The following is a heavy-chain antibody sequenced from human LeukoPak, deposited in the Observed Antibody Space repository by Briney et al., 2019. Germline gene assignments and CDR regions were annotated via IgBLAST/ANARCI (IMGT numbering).Heavy chain of an antibody. D-gene: IGHD2-2*01. CDR2: INTNTGNP. J-gene: IGHJ5*02. V-gene: IGHV7-4-1*02. CDR1: GYTFTSYA. CDR3: ARALYCSSTSCYARNWFDP. Sequence: ASVKVSCKASGYTFTSYAMNWVRQAPGQGLEWMGWINTNTGNPTYAQGFTGRFVFSLDTSVSTAYLQISSIKAEDTAVYYCARALYCSSTSCYARNWFDPWGQGTLVTVSS.